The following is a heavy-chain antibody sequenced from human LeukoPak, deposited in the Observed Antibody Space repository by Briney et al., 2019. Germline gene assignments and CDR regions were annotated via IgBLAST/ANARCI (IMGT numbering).Heavy chain of an antibody. CDR3: AKDPLRARPSEYFQH. D-gene: IGHD6-6*01. CDR1: GFPFNNFA. Sequence: GGALRLSCAASGFPFNNFAMSWVRQAPGKGLEWGSVISGSGGSTYYADSVKGRFTIYRENSKNTLYLKMNSLRAEDTAVYYCAKDPLRARPSEYFQHWGQGTLVTVSS. CDR2: ISGSGGST. V-gene: IGHV3-23*01. J-gene: IGHJ1*01.